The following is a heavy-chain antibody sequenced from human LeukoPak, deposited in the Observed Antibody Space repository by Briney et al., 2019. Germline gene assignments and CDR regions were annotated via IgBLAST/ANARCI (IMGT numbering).Heavy chain of an antibody. D-gene: IGHD4-23*01. V-gene: IGHV4-34*01. J-gene: IGHJ3*02. CDR1: GGSFSGYY. Sequence: SETLSLTCAVYGGSFSGYYWSWIRQPPGKGLEWSGEINHSGSTNYNPSLKSRVTISVDTSKNQFSLKLSSVTAADTAVYYCARGVVTVHDAFNIWGQGTMVTVSS. CDR3: ARGVVTVHDAFNI. CDR2: INHSGST.